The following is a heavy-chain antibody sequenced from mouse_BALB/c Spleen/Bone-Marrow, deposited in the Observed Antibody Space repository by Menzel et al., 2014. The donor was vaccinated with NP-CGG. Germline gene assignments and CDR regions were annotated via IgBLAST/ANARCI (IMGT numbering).Heavy chain of an antibody. D-gene: IGHD1-2*01. CDR3: ARDHYGYHTMDY. CDR1: GFTFSSYA. J-gene: IGHJ4*01. Sequence: EVNVVESGGGLVKPGGSLKLSCAASGFTFSSYAMSWVRQSPEKRLEWVAEISSGGSYTYYPDTVTGRFTISRDNAKNTLYLEMSSLRSEDTAMYYCARDHYGYHTMDYWGQGTSVTVSS. V-gene: IGHV5-9-4*01. CDR2: ISSGGSYT.